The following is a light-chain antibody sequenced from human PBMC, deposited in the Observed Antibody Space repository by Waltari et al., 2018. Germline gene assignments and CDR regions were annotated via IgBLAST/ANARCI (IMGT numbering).Light chain of an antibody. CDR3: QQYYSTPYS. CDR1: QSVLYSSNNKNC. Sequence: DIVMTQSPDSLAVSLGERATINCKSSQSVLYSSNNKNCLGWYQQKPGQPPKLLIYWASTRESGVPDRFSGNGSGTDFTLTISSLQAEDVAVYYCQQYYSTPYSFGQGTKLEIK. CDR2: WAS. V-gene: IGKV4-1*01. J-gene: IGKJ2*03.